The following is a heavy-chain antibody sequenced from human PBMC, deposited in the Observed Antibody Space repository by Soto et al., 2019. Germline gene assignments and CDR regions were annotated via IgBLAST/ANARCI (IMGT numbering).Heavy chain of an antibody. CDR2: ISGGGGNT. CDR3: AKERLGRGIDY. Sequence: EVQLLEYGGGLVQPGGSLRLSCAASGFTFSNYAMSWVRQTPGKGLEWVSTISGGGGNTYYPDSVKGRFTISRDNSKDTVYLQMNSPRAEDTAIYYCAKERLGRGIDYWGQGALVTVTS. V-gene: IGHV3-23*01. CDR1: GFTFSNYA. J-gene: IGHJ4*02.